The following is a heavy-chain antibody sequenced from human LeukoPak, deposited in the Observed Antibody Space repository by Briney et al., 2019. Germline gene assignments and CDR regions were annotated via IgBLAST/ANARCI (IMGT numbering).Heavy chain of an antibody. V-gene: IGHV3-53*01. CDR1: GFVVSSNY. CDR3: ARDGGPNGYFGN. J-gene: IGHJ4*02. Sequence: GGSLRLSCAASGFVVSSNYMSWVRQAPGKGLQWVSVVYRDGVTYYADSVRGRFIISRDHSKNTLFLQMNNLRPEDTAVYYCARDGGPNGYFGNWGQGALVTVSS. CDR2: VYRDGVT. D-gene: IGHD3-16*01.